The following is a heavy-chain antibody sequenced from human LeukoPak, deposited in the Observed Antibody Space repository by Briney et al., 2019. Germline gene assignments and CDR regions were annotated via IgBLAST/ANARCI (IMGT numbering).Heavy chain of an antibody. CDR3: AKPQVTANWYYFHY. CDR2: ISGSGART. Sequence: TGGSLRLSCATSGFTFSNYGMSWVRQAPGKGLEWVSAISGSGARTYYADSVKGRFITSRDNSKNTLYLQMNSLRAEDTAVYFCAKPQVTANWYYFHYWGQGTLVTVSS. D-gene: IGHD2-21*02. J-gene: IGHJ4*02. V-gene: IGHV3-23*01. CDR1: GFTFSNYG.